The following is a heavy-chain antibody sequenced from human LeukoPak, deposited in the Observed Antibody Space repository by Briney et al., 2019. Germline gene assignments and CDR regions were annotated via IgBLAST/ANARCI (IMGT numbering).Heavy chain of an antibody. V-gene: IGHV3-23*01. J-gene: IGHJ4*02. Sequence: GGSLRLSCAASGFAFSSYAMSWVRQAPGKGLEWVSAISGSGGSTYYADSVKGRFTISRDNSKNTLYLQMSSLRAEDTAVYYCAKGLSGGEYDYFDYWGQGTLVTVSS. D-gene: IGHD2-21*01. CDR2: ISGSGGST. CDR1: GFAFSSYA. CDR3: AKGLSGGEYDYFDY.